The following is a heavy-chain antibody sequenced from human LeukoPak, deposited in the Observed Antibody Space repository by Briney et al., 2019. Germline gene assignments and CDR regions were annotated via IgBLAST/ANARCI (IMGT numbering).Heavy chain of an antibody. V-gene: IGHV3-21*01. CDR2: ISSSSTYI. D-gene: IGHD1-1*01. Sequence: GGSLRLSCAASGFTFSSYIMNWVRQAPGKGLEWVSSISSSSTYIYYADSVKGRFAISRDNAKNSLYLQMNSLRAEDTAVYYCARDTTVDYWGQGTLVTVSS. CDR3: ARDTTVDY. J-gene: IGHJ4*02. CDR1: GFTFSSYI.